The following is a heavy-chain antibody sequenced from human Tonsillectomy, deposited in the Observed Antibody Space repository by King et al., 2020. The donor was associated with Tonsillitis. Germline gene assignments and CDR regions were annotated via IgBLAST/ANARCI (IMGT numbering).Heavy chain of an antibody. Sequence: EVQLVESGGALVQPGGSLRLSCAASGFTFSYHYMDWVRQAPGKGLEWVGRSRNKANSYITEYAASLKGRFPVSRDDSKNLLFLQMTSLTSEDTGVYYCAREAAAGPFDYWGQGTLVTVSS. J-gene: IGHJ4*02. V-gene: IGHV3-72*01. D-gene: IGHD6-13*01. CDR1: GFTFSYHY. CDR2: SRNKANSYIT. CDR3: AREAAAGPFDY.